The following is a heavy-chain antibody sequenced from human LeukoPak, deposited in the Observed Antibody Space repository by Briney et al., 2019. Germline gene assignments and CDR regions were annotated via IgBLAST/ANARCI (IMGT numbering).Heavy chain of an antibody. V-gene: IGHV1-2*02. CDR3: ASGVSSSWYSDY. CDR1: GYTFTDYY. D-gene: IGHD6-13*01. CDR2: INPSSGGT. Sequence: ASVKVSCTASGYTFTDYYMQWVRQAPGQGLEWMGCINPSSGGTNYAQKFQGRVTMTRDTSISTAYMDMSRLRSDDTAVYYCASGVSSSWYSDYWGQGTLVTVSS. J-gene: IGHJ4*02.